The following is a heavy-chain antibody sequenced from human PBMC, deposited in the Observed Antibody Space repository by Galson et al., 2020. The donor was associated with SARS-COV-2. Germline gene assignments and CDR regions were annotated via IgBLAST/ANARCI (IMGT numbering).Heavy chain of an antibody. V-gene: IGHV3-11*01. CDR1: GFTINDYY. Sequence: GGSLRLSCAASGFTINDYYMSWIRQAPGKGLEWVSYISSSGNTIYYADSVQGRFTISRDNAKNSLYLQMNTLRTDDTAVYYCARVGGNILLLFGDSTCFDYWGQGTLVTVSS. CDR2: ISSSGNTI. D-gene: IGHD3-10*01. J-gene: IGHJ4*02. CDR3: ARVGGNILLLFGDSTCFDY.